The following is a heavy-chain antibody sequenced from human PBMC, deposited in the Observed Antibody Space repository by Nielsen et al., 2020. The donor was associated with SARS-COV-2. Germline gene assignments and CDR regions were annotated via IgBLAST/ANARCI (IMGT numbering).Heavy chain of an antibody. D-gene: IGHD3-22*01. CDR3: ARWRYYYDSSGSYGMDV. J-gene: IGHJ6*02. CDR2: IWYDGSNK. V-gene: IGHV3-33*01. Sequence: GESLKISCAASGFTFSSYGMHWVRQAPGKGLEWVAVIWYDGSNKYYADSVKGRFTISRDNSKNTLYLQMNSLRAEDTAVYYCARWRYYYDSSGSYGMDVWGQGTTVTVSS. CDR1: GFTFSSYG.